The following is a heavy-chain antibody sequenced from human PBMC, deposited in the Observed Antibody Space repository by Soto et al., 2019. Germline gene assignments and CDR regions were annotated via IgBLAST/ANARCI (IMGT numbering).Heavy chain of an antibody. CDR3: ARALERLTGEMDV. Sequence: EVQLVESGGGLVQPGGSLRLSCAASGFTFSSYSMNWVRQAPGKGLEWVSYISSSSSTIYYADSVKGRFTISRDNAKNSLYLPMNSLRAEDTAVYYCARALERLTGEMDVWGKGTTVTVSS. D-gene: IGHD1-1*01. CDR2: ISSSSSTI. J-gene: IGHJ6*04. V-gene: IGHV3-48*01. CDR1: GFTFSSYS.